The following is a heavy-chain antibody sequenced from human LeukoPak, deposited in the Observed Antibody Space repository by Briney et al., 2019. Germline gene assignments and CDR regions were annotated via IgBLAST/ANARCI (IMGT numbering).Heavy chain of an antibody. CDR1: GGSISSYY. J-gene: IGHJ4*02. Sequence: PSETLSLTCAVSGGSISSYYWNWIRQPPGKGLEWIGYIYYSGSTNYNPSLKSRVTISIDTSKNPLYLQLTSVTAADTAVYYCATDVRGLVPYYFDFWGQGTLVTVSS. CDR2: IYYSGST. CDR3: ATDVRGLVPYYFDF. D-gene: IGHD3-10*02. V-gene: IGHV4-59*01.